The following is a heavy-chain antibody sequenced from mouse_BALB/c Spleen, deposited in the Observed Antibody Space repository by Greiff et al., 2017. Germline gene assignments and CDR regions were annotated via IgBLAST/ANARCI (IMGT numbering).Heavy chain of an antibody. V-gene: IGHV3-8*02. CDR3: ARWGDYSGVFAY. CDR2: ISYSGST. J-gene: IGHJ3*01. D-gene: IGHD2-12*01. CDR1: GDSITSGY. Sequence: EVQLQQSGPSLVKPSQTLSLTCSVTGDSITSGYWNWIRKFPGNKLEYMGYISYSGSTYYNPSLKSRISITRDTSKNQYYLQLNSVTTEDTATYYCARWGDYSGVFAYWGQGTLVTVSA.